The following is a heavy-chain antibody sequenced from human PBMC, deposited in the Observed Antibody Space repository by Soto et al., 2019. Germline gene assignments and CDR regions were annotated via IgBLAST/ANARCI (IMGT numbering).Heavy chain of an antibody. J-gene: IGHJ5*02. CDR2: VIGSGSRT. Sequence: EVQLLESGGGLVQPGGSLRLSCAASGFTFTRYAMTWVRQAPGKGLEWVSVVIGSGSRTYYADSVKDRFTISRDNFKNTLYLQMNSLRAEDTAVYYCARDRGVARGWFDPWGQGTLVTVSS. CDR1: GFTFTRYA. V-gene: IGHV3-23*01. D-gene: IGHD5-12*01. CDR3: ARDRGVARGWFDP.